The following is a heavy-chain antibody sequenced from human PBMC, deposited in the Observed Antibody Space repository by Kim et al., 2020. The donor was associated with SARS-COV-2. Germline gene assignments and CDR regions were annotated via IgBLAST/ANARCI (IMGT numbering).Heavy chain of an antibody. V-gene: IGHV3-20*04. D-gene: IGHD6-13*01. J-gene: IGHJ4*02. CDR2: ISFYGGAA. CDR1: GFIFDEHG. CDR3: TRGSSWYPS. Sequence: GGSLRLSCAGSGFIFDEHGMSWVRQAPGKGLEWVAGISFYGGAAGYAASVKGRFTISRDNAKKSLYLQMNRLRAEDTAFYYCTRGSSWYPSWGQGTLVTVSS.